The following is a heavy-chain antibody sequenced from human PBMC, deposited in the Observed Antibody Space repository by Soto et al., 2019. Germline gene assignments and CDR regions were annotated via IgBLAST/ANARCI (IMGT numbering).Heavy chain of an antibody. Sequence: KQSQTLSLTCAVYGGSFSGYYWSWIRQPPGKGLEWIGEINHSGSTNYNPSLKSRVTISVDTSKNQFSLKLSSVTAADTAVYYCARDPRRAGNYNWFDPWGQGTLVTVSS. CDR2: INHSGST. J-gene: IGHJ5*02. D-gene: IGHD1-1*01. CDR3: ARDPRRAGNYNWFDP. V-gene: IGHV4-34*01. CDR1: GGSFSGYY.